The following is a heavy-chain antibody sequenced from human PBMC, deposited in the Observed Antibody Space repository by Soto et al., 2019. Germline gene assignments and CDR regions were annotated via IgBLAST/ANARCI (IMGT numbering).Heavy chain of an antibody. CDR1: GFTFSSYA. D-gene: IGHD2-21*02. Sequence: EVHLLESGGGLVQPGGSLRLSCAASGFTFSSYAMSWVRQAPGKVLEWVSAISGSGGSTYYADSVKGRFTISIDNSKNTLYLQMNSLRAEDAAVYYCAIVPAIRPYYFDYWGQGTLVTVSS. V-gene: IGHV3-23*01. J-gene: IGHJ4*02. CDR2: ISGSGGST. CDR3: AIVPAIRPYYFDY.